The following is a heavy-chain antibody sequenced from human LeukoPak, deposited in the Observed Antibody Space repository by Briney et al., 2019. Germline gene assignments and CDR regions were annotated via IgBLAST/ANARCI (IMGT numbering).Heavy chain of an antibody. CDR3: ARFGRSCDFWSGYYSFDY. CDR1: GYSFTSYW. D-gene: IGHD3-3*01. CDR2: IYPGDSDT. Sequence: GESLKISCKGSGYSFTSYWIGWVRQMPGKGLEWMGIIYPGDSDTRYSPSFQGQVTISADKSISTAYLQWSSLKASDTAMYYCARFGRSCDFWSGYYSFDYWGQGTLVTVSS. V-gene: IGHV5-51*01. J-gene: IGHJ4*02.